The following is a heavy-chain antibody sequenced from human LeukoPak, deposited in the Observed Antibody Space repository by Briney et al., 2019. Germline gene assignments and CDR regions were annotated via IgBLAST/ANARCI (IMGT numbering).Heavy chain of an antibody. V-gene: IGHV1-3*03. Sequence: GASSKVSCKTSGYTFTYFGITWVRQAPGQGLEWMGWINAGNGNTKYSQEFQGRVTITRDTSASTAYMELSSLRSEDMAVYYCASRISGWTGGAFDYWGQGTLVTVSS. D-gene: IGHD6-19*01. CDR2: INAGNGNT. J-gene: IGHJ4*02. CDR1: GYTFTYFG. CDR3: ASRISGWTGGAFDY.